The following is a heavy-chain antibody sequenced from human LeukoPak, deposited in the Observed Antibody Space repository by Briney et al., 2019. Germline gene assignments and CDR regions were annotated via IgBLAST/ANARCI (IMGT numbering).Heavy chain of an antibody. V-gene: IGHV3-9*01. CDR2: ISWNSGSI. CDR3: AKAAAAGNYYYYGMDV. D-gene: IGHD6-13*01. Sequence: GGSLRLSCAASGFTFDDYAVHWVRQAPGKGLEWVSGISWNSGSIGYADSVKGRFTISRDNSKNSLYLQMNSLRTEDTALYYCAKAAAAGNYYYYGMDVWGQGTTVTVSS. J-gene: IGHJ6*02. CDR1: GFTFDDYA.